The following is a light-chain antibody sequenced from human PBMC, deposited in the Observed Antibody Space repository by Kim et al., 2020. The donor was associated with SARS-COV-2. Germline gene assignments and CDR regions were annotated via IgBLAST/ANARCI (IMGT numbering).Light chain of an antibody. Sequence: EIVLTQSPTTLSLSPGERVTLSCRASQNVRSYLAWYQQKPGQAPRLLIYDASNRATGIPTRFSGGGSGTDFTLTISSLEPEDFAVYYCQQRISWPLTFGGGTKVDIK. CDR1: QNVRSY. V-gene: IGKV3-11*01. CDR3: QQRISWPLT. CDR2: DAS. J-gene: IGKJ4*01.